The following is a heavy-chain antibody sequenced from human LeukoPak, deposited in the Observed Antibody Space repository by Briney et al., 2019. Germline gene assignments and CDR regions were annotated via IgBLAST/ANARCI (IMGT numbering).Heavy chain of an antibody. V-gene: IGHV3-23*01. J-gene: IGHJ4*02. CDR1: GFTFSSYA. D-gene: IGHD4-17*01. Sequence: GGSLRLSCAASGFTFSSYAMSWVRQAPGKGLEWVSAISGSGGSTYYADSVKGRFTISRDSSKNTLDLQMNSLRAEDTAVYYCAKERFGDYLFDYWGQGTLVTVSS. CDR3: AKERFGDYLFDY. CDR2: ISGSGGST.